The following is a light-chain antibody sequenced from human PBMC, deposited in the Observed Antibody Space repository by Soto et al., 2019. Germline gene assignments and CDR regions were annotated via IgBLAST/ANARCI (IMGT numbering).Light chain of an antibody. Sequence: EIVMTQSPATLSVSPGERATLSCRASQSVSSNLAWYQQKPGQAPRLLIYGASTRATGIPARFSGSGSGTEFTLTISSLQSEDLAVYYCQQYNNWHETFGQGTKVDIK. J-gene: IGKJ1*01. CDR1: QSVSSN. V-gene: IGKV3-15*01. CDR3: QQYNNWHET. CDR2: GAS.